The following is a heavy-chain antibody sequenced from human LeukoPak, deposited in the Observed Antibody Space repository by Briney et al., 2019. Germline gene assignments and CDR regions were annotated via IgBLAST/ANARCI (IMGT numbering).Heavy chain of an antibody. J-gene: IGHJ5*02. CDR3: ARGRIAKRFDP. V-gene: IGHV1-2*02. Sequence: ASVKVSCKASGYTFTGYYMHWVRQAPGQGLEWMGWINPNSGGTSYAQKFQARVTMTRDTSISTAYMELSSLRSDDTAVYYCARGRIAKRFDPWGQGTLVTVSS. CDR2: INPNSGGT. D-gene: IGHD6-13*01. CDR1: GYTFTGYY.